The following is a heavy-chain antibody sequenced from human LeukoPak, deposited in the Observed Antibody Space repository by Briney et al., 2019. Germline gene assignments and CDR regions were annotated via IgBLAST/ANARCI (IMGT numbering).Heavy chain of an antibody. CDR1: IFTFSSYE. V-gene: IGHV3-48*03. D-gene: IGHD4-11*01. CDR3: ARVGCDYNEYYYGMDV. CDR2: ISSSGSTI. Sequence: PGGSLRLSCAASIFTFSSYEMNWVRQAPGKGLEWVSYISSSGSTIYYADSVKGRFTISRDNAKNSLYLQMNSLRAEDTAVYYCARVGCDYNEYYYGMDVWGQGTTVTVSS. J-gene: IGHJ6*02.